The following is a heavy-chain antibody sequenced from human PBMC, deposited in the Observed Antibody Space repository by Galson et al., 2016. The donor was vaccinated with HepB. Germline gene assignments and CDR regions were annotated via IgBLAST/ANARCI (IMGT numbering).Heavy chain of an antibody. V-gene: IGHV1-24*01. CDR3: ASARTGGYLHRTGDHNAVGV. J-gene: IGHJ3*01. CDR2: FDPEDGEN. Sequence: SVKVSCKVVAYMLTELSIHWVRQAAGRGLEWMGSFDPEDGENVAAQKFQDRVTLTEDTSTDTAYMELMSLRFEDTAVYYCASARTGGYLHRTGDHNAVGVWGQGTMVTVSS. D-gene: IGHD1-14*01. CDR1: AYMLTELS.